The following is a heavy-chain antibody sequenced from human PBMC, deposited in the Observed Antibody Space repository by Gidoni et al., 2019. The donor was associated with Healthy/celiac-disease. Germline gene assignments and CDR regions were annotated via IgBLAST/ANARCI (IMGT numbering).Heavy chain of an antibody. CDR2: IYYSGST. D-gene: IGHD6-19*01. Sequence: QLQLQESGPGLVKPSETLSLTCTVSGGSISSSSYYWGWIRQPPGKGLEWIGSIYYSGSTYYNPSLKSRVTISVDTSKNQFSLKLSSVTAADTAVYYCARHGPGYSSGWYPDYWGQGTLVTVSS. J-gene: IGHJ4*02. CDR1: GGSISSSSYY. V-gene: IGHV4-39*01. CDR3: ARHGPGYSSGWYPDY.